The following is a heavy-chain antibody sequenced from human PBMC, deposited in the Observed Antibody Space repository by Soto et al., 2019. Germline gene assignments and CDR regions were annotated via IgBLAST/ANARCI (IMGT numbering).Heavy chain of an antibody. CDR3: ARAPDDYNMYRWDY. CDR1: GFTFRNYA. D-gene: IGHD4-4*01. CDR2: IGGSGATT. V-gene: IGHV3-23*01. Sequence: EVQLLESGGALVQPGGSLRLSCAASGFTFRNYAMSWVRQAPGKGLAWVSVIGGSGATTHYAASVRGRFTTFRDNSKNTLYLQMRSLRAEDAAVYYCARAPDDYNMYRWDYWGQGALVTVSS. J-gene: IGHJ4*02.